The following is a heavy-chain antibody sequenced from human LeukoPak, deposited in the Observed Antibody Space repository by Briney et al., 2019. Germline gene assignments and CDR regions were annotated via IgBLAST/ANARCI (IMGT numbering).Heavy chain of an antibody. D-gene: IGHD3-16*02. J-gene: IGHJ5*02. Sequence: ASVKVSCKASGYTSAGYYLNWVRQAPGQGLEWMGWINPNIGNTDYAQQFQGRVTITRNTAISTVYMELRSLRSDDTAVYYCARGSYRYEDRGLDPWGQGTLVIVSS. CDR3: ARGSYRYEDRGLDP. CDR1: GYTSAGYY. V-gene: IGHV1-8*01. CDR2: INPNIGNT.